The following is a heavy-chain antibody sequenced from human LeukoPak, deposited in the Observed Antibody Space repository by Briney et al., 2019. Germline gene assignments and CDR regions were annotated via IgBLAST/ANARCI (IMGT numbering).Heavy chain of an antibody. CDR1: GFTFSSYW. V-gene: IGHV3-74*01. Sequence: PGGSLRLSCAASGFTFSSYWMHWVRQAPGKGLVWVSRINSDGSSTSYADSVKGRFTISRDNAKNTLYLQMNSLRAEDTAVYYCAREPGSGGDYDAFDIWDQGTMVTVSS. CDR2: INSDGSST. D-gene: IGHD2-21*02. J-gene: IGHJ3*02. CDR3: AREPGSGGDYDAFDI.